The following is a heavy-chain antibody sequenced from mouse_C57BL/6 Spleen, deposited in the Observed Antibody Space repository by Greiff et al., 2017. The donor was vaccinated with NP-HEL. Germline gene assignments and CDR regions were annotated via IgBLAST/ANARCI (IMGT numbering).Heavy chain of an antibody. CDR3: TSSTTVVGDY. CDR1: GFNIKDDS. J-gene: IGHJ2*01. Sequence: EVQLQQSGAELVRPGASVKLSCTASGFNIKDDSMHWVKQRPEQGLEWIGWIDPENGDTEYASKFQGKATITADTSSNTAYLQLSSLTSEDTAVDYCTSSTTVVGDYWGQGTTLTVSS. V-gene: IGHV14-4*01. CDR2: IDPENGDT. D-gene: IGHD1-1*01.